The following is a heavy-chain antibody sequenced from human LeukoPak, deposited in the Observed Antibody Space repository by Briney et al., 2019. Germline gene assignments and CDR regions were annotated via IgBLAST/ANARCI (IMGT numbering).Heavy chain of an antibody. V-gene: IGHV4-61*02. Sequence: PSQTLSLTCTVSGGSISSGSYYWSWIRQPAGKGLEWIGRIYTSGSTNYNPSLKSRVTISVDTSKNQFSLKLSSVTAADTAVYYCARDLGIYYYMDVWGKGTTVTVSS. J-gene: IGHJ6*03. CDR3: ARDLGIYYYMDV. CDR1: GGSISSGSYY. CDR2: IYTSGST.